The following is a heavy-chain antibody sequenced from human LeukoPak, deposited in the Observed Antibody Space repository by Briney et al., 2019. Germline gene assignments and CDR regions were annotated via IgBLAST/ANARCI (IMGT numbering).Heavy chain of an antibody. D-gene: IGHD5-12*01. V-gene: IGHV4-59*01. Sequence: SETLSLTCAVYGGSFSDYYWSWIRQPPGKGLEWIGYISYSGSTKYNPSLKSRASISVDTSKNQFSLKLSSVTAADTAVYYCARETWIGYYFDYWGQGTLVTVSS. J-gene: IGHJ4*02. CDR1: GGSFSDYY. CDR3: ARETWIGYYFDY. CDR2: ISYSGST.